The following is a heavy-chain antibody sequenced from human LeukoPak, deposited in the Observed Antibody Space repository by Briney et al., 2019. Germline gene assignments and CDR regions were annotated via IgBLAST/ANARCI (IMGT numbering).Heavy chain of an antibody. CDR2: IRYDGSKK. D-gene: IGHD2-15*01. Sequence: GGSLRLSCAASGFTFSSYGMHWVRQVPGKGLEWVAFIRYDGSKKYYAESVKGRFTISRDNFKNTLHLQMNSLRAEDTAVYYCAKDGMLGCSGGSCYARGPFDYWGQGTLVTVSS. J-gene: IGHJ4*02. V-gene: IGHV3-30*02. CDR1: GFTFSSYG. CDR3: AKDGMLGCSGGSCYARGPFDY.